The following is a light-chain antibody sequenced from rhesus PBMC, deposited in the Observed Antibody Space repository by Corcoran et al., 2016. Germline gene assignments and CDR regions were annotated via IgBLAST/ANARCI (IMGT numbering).Light chain of an antibody. CDR3: QHNYGTPPT. CDR2: KAS. CDR1: ENVNNY. V-gene: IGKV1-74*01. J-gene: IGKJ4*01. Sequence: DIQMTQSPSSLSASVGDRVTITCRTSENVNNYLNWYQPKPGKAPKLLIYKASTLKSGVPSRFSGSGSGTEYTFTISSLQSEDVATYYCQHNYGTPPTFGGGTKVEIK.